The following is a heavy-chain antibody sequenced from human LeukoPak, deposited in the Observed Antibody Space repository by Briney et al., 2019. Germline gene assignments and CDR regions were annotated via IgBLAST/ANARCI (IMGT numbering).Heavy chain of an antibody. Sequence: PGGSLILSCAASGFTFSNFGMHWVRQAPGKGLEWVAFIWYDGGNKYYADSVKGRFTISRDNAKNSLYLQMNSLRAEDTAVYYCARPTPAGTGYFDYWGQGTLVTVSS. CDR2: IWYDGGNK. CDR1: GFTFSNFG. D-gene: IGHD3-10*01. CDR3: ARPTPAGTGYFDY. J-gene: IGHJ4*02. V-gene: IGHV3-33*01.